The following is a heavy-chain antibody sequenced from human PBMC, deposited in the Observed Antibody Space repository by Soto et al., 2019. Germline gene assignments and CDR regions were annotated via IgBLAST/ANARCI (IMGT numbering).Heavy chain of an antibody. CDR1: GLAFRSFL. CDR3: ATYHDDEWESYRHRY. D-gene: IGHD3-16*02. J-gene: IGHJ4*02. V-gene: IGHV3-7*01. CDR2: INQDGRDT. Sequence: ESGGGLVRPGGSLRLSCAASGLAFRSFLMSWVRQAPGGGLEWVANINQDGRDTYYSDSVRDRFTISRDNAANSLFLHMNSLGVEDTAVYYCATYHDDEWESYRHRYWGQGTLVTVSS.